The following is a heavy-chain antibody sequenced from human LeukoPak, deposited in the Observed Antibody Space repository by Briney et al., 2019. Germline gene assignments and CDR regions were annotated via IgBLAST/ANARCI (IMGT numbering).Heavy chain of an antibody. Sequence: TGGSLRLSCAASGFTFSSYAMSWVRQAPGKGLEWVSAISGSGGSTYYADSVKGRFTISRDNSKNTLYLQMNSLRAEDTAVYYCAKDDYDILTGYSNHYYYGMDVWGQGTTVTVSS. J-gene: IGHJ6*02. CDR2: ISGSGGST. V-gene: IGHV3-23*01. CDR1: GFTFSSYA. CDR3: AKDDYDILTGYSNHYYYGMDV. D-gene: IGHD3-9*01.